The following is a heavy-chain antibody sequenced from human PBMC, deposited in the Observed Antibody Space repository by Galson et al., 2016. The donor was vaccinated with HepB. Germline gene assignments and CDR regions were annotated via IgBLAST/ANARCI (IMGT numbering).Heavy chain of an antibody. D-gene: IGHD2-21*02. CDR2: IWSDGSHQ. CDR1: GFTFSDYD. Sequence: SLRLSCAASGFTFSDYDMHWVRQAPGKGLEWVALIWSDGSHQYYADSAKGRLTVSRDNSNNTLYLHMNSLRAEDTALHYCAREEFGDYYFFDNWGQGTLVIVSS. CDR3: AREEFGDYYFFDN. V-gene: IGHV3-33*01. J-gene: IGHJ4*02.